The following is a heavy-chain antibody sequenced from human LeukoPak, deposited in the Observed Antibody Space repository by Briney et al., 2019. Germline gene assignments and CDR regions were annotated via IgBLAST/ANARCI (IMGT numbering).Heavy chain of an antibody. D-gene: IGHD3-16*01. CDR3: ARYVAALDY. J-gene: IGHJ4*02. CDR2: IYPGDSDT. Sequence: GESLKISCKGSGYNFTNYWIGWVRQMPGKGLEWKGIIYPGDSDTRYSPSFQGQVTISADKSISTAYLQWSSLRASDTAMYYCARYVAALDYWGQGTLVTVSS. CDR1: GYNFTNYW. V-gene: IGHV5-51*01.